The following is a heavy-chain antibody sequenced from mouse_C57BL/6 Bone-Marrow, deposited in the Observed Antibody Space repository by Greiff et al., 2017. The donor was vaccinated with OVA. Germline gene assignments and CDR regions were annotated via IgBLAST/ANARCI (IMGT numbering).Heavy chain of an antibody. D-gene: IGHD2-5*01. J-gene: IGHJ1*03. CDR1: GFTFSSYA. CDR3: ARYSNYVSWYFDV. CDR2: ISDGGSYT. V-gene: IGHV5-4*01. Sequence: EVQRVESGGGLVKPGGSLKLSCAASGFTFSSYAMSWVRQTPEKRLEWVATISDGGSYTYYPDNVKGRFTISRDNAKNNLYLQISHLKSEDTAMYYCARYSNYVSWYFDVWGTGTTVTVSS.